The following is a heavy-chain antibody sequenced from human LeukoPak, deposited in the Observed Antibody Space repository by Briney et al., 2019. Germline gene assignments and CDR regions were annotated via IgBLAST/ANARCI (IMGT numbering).Heavy chain of an antibody. CDR3: ARHNGWFDY. J-gene: IGHJ5*01. Sequence: AGGSLRLSCAASGVTFSSYEMDWVRQAPGKGPEWVSYISSSGSTVHYADSVKGRFTISRDNAMNSLYLQMSSLRGDDTAFYYCARHNGWFDYWGQGTLVTVSS. D-gene: IGHD2-8*01. V-gene: IGHV3-48*03. CDR2: ISSSGSTV. CDR1: GVTFSSYE.